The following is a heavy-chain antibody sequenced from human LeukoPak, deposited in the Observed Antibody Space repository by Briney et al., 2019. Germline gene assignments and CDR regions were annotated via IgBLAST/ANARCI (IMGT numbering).Heavy chain of an antibody. V-gene: IGHV3-30-3*01. CDR3: AKDVVGATNDY. D-gene: IGHD1-26*01. CDR2: ISYDGSSK. CDR1: GFTFSSYA. J-gene: IGHJ4*02. Sequence: GGSLRLSCAASGFTFSSYAMHWVRQAPGKGLEWVAVISYDGSSKYYADSVKGRFTISRDNSKNTLYPQMNSLRVDDTAIYYCAKDVVGATNDYWGQGTLVTVSS.